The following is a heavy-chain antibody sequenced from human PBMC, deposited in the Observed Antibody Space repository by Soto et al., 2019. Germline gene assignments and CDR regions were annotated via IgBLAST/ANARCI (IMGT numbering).Heavy chain of an antibody. CDR1: GGSFSGYY. Sequence: QVQLQQWGAGLLKPSETLSLTCAGYGGSFSGYYWSWIRQPPGKGLEWIGEINHSGSTNYNPSLKSRVTISVDTSKNQFSLKLCSVTAADTALYYFASRGDTNYFDYWGQGTLVTVSS. D-gene: IGHD2-21*02. CDR2: INHSGST. CDR3: ASRGDTNYFDY. V-gene: IGHV4-34*01. J-gene: IGHJ4*02.